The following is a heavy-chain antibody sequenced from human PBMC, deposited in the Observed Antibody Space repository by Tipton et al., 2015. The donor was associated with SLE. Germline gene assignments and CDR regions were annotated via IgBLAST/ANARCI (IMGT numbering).Heavy chain of an antibody. CDR1: GFTFSSYG. V-gene: IGHV3-30*19. CDR3: AREYYDFWSGSYKGAFDI. D-gene: IGHD3-3*01. CDR2: ISNDGGNA. J-gene: IGHJ3*02. Sequence: QLVQSGGGLVQPGRSLRLSCAASGFTFSSYGMHWVRQAPGKGLESVAVISNDGGNAYYADSVKGRFTISRDISKNTLYLQLNSLRAEDTAVYYCAREYYDFWSGSYKGAFDIWGQGTMVTVSS.